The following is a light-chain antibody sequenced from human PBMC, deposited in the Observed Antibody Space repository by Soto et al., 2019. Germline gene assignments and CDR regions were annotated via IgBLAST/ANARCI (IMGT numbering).Light chain of an antibody. J-gene: IGKJ4*01. CDR3: QQRCNWPS. CDR2: XAS. V-gene: IGKV3-11*01. Sequence: VLKQSAATLSLSIWESSTLPCRASQRVXSHFGWYEVKPGQAPRPLIDXASNRATGIPARFSGSGSGTDFTITISRLEPEEVEVYYWQQRCNWPSFGGGTKVDIK. CDR1: QRVXSH.